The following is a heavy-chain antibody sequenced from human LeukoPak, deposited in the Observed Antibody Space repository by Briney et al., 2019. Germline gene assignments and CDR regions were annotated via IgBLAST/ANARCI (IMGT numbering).Heavy chain of an antibody. V-gene: IGHV3-7*01. CDR2: IKRDGSDK. Sequence: GGSLRLSCAASGFTFSSNWMSWVRQAPGKGLEWVANIKRDGSDKYYADSVKGRFTISRDNAKNSLYLQMNSLRAEDTAVYYCARDRDIVVVPAAIRGVYYMDVWGKGTTVTVSS. J-gene: IGHJ6*03. CDR3: ARDRDIVVVPAAIRGVYYMDV. CDR1: GFTFSSNW. D-gene: IGHD2-2*02.